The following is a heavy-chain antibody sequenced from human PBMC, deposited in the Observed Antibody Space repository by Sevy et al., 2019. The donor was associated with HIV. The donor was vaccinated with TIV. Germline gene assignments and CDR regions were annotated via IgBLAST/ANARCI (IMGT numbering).Heavy chain of an antibody. J-gene: IGHJ4*02. D-gene: IGHD3-10*01. CDR1: GGSFSGYY. CDR3: ARVSSGSYCDY. V-gene: IGHV4-34*01. CDR2: INHSGST. Sequence: SETLSLTCAVYGGSFSGYYWSWIRQPPGKGLEWIGEINHSGSTNYNPSLKSRVTISVDTSKYQFSLKLSSVTAADTAVYYCARVSSGSYCDYWGQGTLVTVSS.